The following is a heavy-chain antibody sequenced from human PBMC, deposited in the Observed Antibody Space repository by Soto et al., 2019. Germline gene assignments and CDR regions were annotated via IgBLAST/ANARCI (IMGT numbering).Heavy chain of an antibody. J-gene: IGHJ6*02. V-gene: IGHV3-30*18. CDR2: ISYDGSNK. Sequence: GGSLRLSCAASGFTFSSYGMHWVRQAPGKGLEWVAVISYDGSNKYYADSVKGRFTISSDNSKNTLYLQMNSLRAEDTAVYYCAKDRHGCSSTSCYGPYYYYGMDVWGQGTTVTVSS. CDR1: GFTFSSYG. CDR3: AKDRHGCSSTSCYGPYYYYGMDV. D-gene: IGHD2-2*01.